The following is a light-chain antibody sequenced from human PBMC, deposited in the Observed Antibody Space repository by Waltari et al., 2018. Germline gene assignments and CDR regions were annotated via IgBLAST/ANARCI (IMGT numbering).Light chain of an antibody. CDR3: QQRSNWPPYS. Sequence: DIVLTQSPATLSSSPGERATFPCRASQSVSSYLAWYQQKPGPAPRRLIYDASNRATGIPARFSGSGSGTDFTLTISSLEPEDFAVYYCQQRSNWPPYSFGQGTKLEIK. J-gene: IGKJ2*03. V-gene: IGKV3-11*01. CDR2: DAS. CDR1: QSVSSY.